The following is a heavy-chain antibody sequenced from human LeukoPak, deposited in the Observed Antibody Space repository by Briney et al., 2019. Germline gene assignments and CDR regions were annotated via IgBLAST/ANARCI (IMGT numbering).Heavy chain of an antibody. CDR1: GFTFSSYG. J-gene: IGHJ6*02. V-gene: IGHV3-30*03. CDR3: APVYGMDV. CDR2: ISYDGSNK. Sequence: PGGSLRLSCAASGFTFSSYGMHWVSQAPGKGLEWVAVISYDGSNKYYADSVKGRFTISRDNSKNTLYLQMNSLRAEDTAVYYCAPVYGMDVWGQGTTVTVSS.